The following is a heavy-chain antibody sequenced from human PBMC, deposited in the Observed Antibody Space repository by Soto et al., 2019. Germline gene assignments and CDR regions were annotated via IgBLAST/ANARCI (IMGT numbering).Heavy chain of an antibody. CDR3: ATDSSSRTYYYYGMDV. D-gene: IGHD6-13*01. V-gene: IGHV5-51*01. J-gene: IGHJ6*04. CDR2: IYPGDSDT. CDR1: GYSFTSYW. Sequence: GESMKISCKGSGYSFTSYWIGWVRQMPGKGLEWMGIIYPGDSDTRYSPSFQGQVTISADKSISTAYLQWSSLKASDTAMYYCATDSSSRTYYYYGMDVWGEGTTVTVSS.